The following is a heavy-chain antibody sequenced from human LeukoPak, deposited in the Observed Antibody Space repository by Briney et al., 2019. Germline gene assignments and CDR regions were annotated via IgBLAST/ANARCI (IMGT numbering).Heavy chain of an antibody. CDR1: GGSFSGYY. V-gene: IGHV4-34*01. CDR2: INHSGST. Sequence: SETLSLTCAVYGGSFSGYYWSWIRQPPGKGLEWIGEINHSGSTNYNPSLKSRVTISVDTSKNQFSLKLSSVTAADTAVYYCARGSITMVRGVRGWFDPWGQGTLVTVSS. CDR3: ARGSITMVRGVRGWFDP. J-gene: IGHJ5*02. D-gene: IGHD3-10*01.